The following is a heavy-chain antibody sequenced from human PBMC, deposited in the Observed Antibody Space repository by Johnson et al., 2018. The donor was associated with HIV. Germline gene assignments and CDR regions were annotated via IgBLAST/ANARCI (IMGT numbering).Heavy chain of an antibody. CDR2: ISYDGSNK. Sequence: EQLVESGGGVVQPGRSLRLSCAASGFTFSSYAMHWVRQAPGKGLEWVAVISYDGSNKYYADSVKGRFTISSDNSKNTRYRQRNSMRAEETAVDYCARDRKQWRGVGGGIKDIWGQGTMVTVSS. CDR3: ARDRKQWRGVGGGIKDI. D-gene: IGHD6-19*01. V-gene: IGHV3-30*04. CDR1: GFTFSSYA. J-gene: IGHJ3*02.